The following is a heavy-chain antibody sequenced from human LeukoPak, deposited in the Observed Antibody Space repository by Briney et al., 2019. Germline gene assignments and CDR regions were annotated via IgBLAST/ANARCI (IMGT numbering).Heavy chain of an antibody. J-gene: IGHJ1*01. D-gene: IGHD3-22*01. Sequence: GGSLRLSCVASGFTFGDHAIHWVRQAPGKGLQWVANIKTDGSEKYYVDSVKGRFTISRDNAKNSLYLQMNSLRAEDTAVYYCATYSSLNRREFQYWGQGTLLTVSS. CDR3: ATYSSLNRREFQY. V-gene: IGHV3-7*01. CDR2: IKTDGSEK. CDR1: GFTFGDHA.